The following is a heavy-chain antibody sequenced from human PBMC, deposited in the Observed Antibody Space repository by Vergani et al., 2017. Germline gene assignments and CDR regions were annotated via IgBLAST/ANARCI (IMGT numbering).Heavy chain of an antibody. CDR2: INYVGRT. CDR3: ARGKIQLWLRRTVHYFDY. V-gene: IGHV4-39*02. D-gene: IGHD5-18*01. J-gene: IGHJ4*02. CDR1: GGSINPSSSF. Sequence: QVQLQESGPGLVKPSQTLSLTCTVSGGSINPSSSFWGWIRQSPGKGLEWIGSINYVGRTYYIPSLQSRATVFVDTSKNQFSLNLTSVTAADTAVYYCARGKIQLWLRRTVHYFDYWGQGTLVTVSS.